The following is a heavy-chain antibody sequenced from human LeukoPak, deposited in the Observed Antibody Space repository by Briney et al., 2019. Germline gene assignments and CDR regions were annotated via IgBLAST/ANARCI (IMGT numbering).Heavy chain of an antibody. CDR2: IWYDGSNK. V-gene: IGHV3-33*01. CDR3: ARGSSGWRSVEY. D-gene: IGHD6-19*01. CDR1: GFTFSSYG. J-gene: IGHJ4*02. Sequence: PGGSLRLSCAASGFTFSSYGMHWVRQAPGKGLEWVAVIWYDGSNKYYADSVKGRFTISRDNSKNTLYLQMNSLRAEDTAVYYCARGSSGWRSVEYWGQGTLVTVSS.